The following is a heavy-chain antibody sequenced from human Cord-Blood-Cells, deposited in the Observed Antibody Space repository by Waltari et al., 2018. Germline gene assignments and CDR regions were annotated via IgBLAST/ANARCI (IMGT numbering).Heavy chain of an antibody. CDR3: ARGLEIAAAGTPHYGMDV. CDR2: INHSGST. CDR1: GGSFSGYY. V-gene: IGHV4-34*01. J-gene: IGHJ6*02. D-gene: IGHD6-13*01. Sequence: QVQLQQWGAGLLKPSETLSLTCAVYGGSFSGYYWSWTRQPPGKGLEWIGEINHSGSTNYNPSLKSRVTISVDTSKNQFSLKLSSVTAADTAVYYCARGLEIAAAGTPHYGMDVWGQGTTVTVSS.